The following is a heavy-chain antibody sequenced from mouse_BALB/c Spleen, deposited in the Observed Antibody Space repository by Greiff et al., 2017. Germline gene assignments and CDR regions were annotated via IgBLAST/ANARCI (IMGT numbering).Heavy chain of an antibody. D-gene: IGHD1-1*02. Sequence: QVQLQQSGAELVRPGTSVKISCKASGYAFTNYWLGWVKQRPGHGLEWIGDIYPGSGNTYYNEKFKGKATLTADKSSSTAYMQLSSLTSKDSAVYFCARGDYGPWYFDVWGAGTTVTVSS. CDR3: ARGDYGPWYFDV. CDR2: IYPGSGNT. CDR1: GYAFTNYW. V-gene: IGHV1-63*01. J-gene: IGHJ1*01.